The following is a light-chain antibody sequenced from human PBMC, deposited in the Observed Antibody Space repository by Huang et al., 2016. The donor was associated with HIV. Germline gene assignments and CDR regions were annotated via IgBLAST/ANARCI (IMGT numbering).Light chain of an antibody. CDR2: AAS. Sequence: DIQMTQSPASLSASTGIRVTLTCRASQDIGNFVAWFQQKPGKVPRLLIYAASVLQSGGPSRFSGRGSGTDFTLTITNFQAEDVATYYCQRYDSAPRAFGQGTKVDLK. J-gene: IGKJ1*01. V-gene: IGKV1-27*01. CDR1: QDIGNF. CDR3: QRYDSAPRA.